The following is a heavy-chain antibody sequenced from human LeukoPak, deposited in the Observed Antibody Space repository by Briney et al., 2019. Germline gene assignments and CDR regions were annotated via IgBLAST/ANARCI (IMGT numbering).Heavy chain of an antibody. D-gene: IGHD5-12*01. CDR2: INHSGST. V-gene: IGHV4-34*01. CDR3: AGSGYSGYDLNY. J-gene: IGHJ4*02. CDR1: GGPLSGYY. Sequence: SETLSLTCAVYGGPLSGYYWSWIPQPPGKRLEWIGEINHSGSTNYNPSLKSRVTISVDTSKNQFSLKLSSVTAADTAVYYCAGSGYSGYDLNYWGQGTLVTVSS.